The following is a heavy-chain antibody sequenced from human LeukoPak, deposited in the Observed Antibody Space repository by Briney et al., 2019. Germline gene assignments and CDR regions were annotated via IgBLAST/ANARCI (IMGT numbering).Heavy chain of an antibody. D-gene: IGHD6-13*01. CDR3: AKAANTPTVPPLFDVFDI. J-gene: IGHJ3*02. CDR1: GFTFTTYA. Sequence: GRSLRLSCAASGFTFTTYAIHWVRQAPGKGLEWVAVISYDGSHKYYGDSVKGRFTISRDNSKNTLYLQMNSLRVEDTAVYHCAKAANTPTVPPLFDVFDIWGQGKMVTV. CDR2: ISYDGSHK. V-gene: IGHV3-30*18.